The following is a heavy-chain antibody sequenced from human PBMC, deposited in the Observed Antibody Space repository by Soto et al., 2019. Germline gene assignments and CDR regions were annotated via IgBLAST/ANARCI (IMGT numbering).Heavy chain of an antibody. CDR2: IIPVFGTS. Sequence: QEQLVQSGTEMRKPGSSVNVSCRASGGTFSSYALGWLRQAPGQGLEWMGGIIPVFGTSYTAQKFQGRVTMTAVESTGTAYMEFSSLRVEDTAVYFCARGLHATSGSYYFDSWGQGTLVTVSS. J-gene: IGHJ4*02. D-gene: IGHD3-10*01. CDR3: ARGLHATSGSYYFDS. CDR1: GGTFSSYA. V-gene: IGHV1-69*01.